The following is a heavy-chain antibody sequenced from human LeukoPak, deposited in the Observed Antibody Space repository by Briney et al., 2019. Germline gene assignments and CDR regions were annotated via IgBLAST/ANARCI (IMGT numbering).Heavy chain of an antibody. CDR2: IYCSGST. J-gene: IGHJ5*02. CDR1: GGPISSSSYY. Sequence: SETLSLTCTVSGGPISSSSYYWGWIRQPPGKGLEWIGSIYCSGSTYYNPSLKSRVTISVDTSKNQFSLKLSSVTAADTAVYYCARHLTIFGATTWFDPWGQGTLVTVSS. CDR3: ARHLTIFGATTWFDP. V-gene: IGHV4-39*01. D-gene: IGHD3-3*01.